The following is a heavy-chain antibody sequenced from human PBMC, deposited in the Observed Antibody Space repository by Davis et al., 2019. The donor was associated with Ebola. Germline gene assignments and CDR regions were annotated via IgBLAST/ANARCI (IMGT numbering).Heavy chain of an antibody. Sequence: PGGSLRLSCAASGFTFSTYGMHWVRQAPGKGLEWVAVIWHDGSNKYYADSVKGRFTISRDNSKNTLYLEMNSLRAEDTAVYSCAKDRAAAGPTGPFDIWGQGTMVTVSS. J-gene: IGHJ3*02. D-gene: IGHD6-13*01. CDR1: GFTFSTYG. CDR3: AKDRAAAGPTGPFDI. V-gene: IGHV3-33*06. CDR2: IWHDGSNK.